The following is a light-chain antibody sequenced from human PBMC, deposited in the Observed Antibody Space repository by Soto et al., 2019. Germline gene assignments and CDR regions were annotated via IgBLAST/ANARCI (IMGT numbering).Light chain of an antibody. CDR1: QSVLHSSKNKNF. CDR3: QHYYTTPT. Sequence: DIVMTQSPDSLAVSLGERATINCKSIQSVLHSSKNKNFLGWYQQKPGQPPKLLIYWASTRESGVPDRFSGRRSGTYFTLTISCLQAVDVGVYSCQHYYTTPTFGQRTKVEIK. CDR2: WAS. V-gene: IGKV4-1*01. J-gene: IGKJ1*01.